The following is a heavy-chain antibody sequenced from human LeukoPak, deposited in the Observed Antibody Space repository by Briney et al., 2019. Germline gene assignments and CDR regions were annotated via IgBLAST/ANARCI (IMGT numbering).Heavy chain of an antibody. CDR3: ARGKMELTILDS. Sequence: SETLSLTCTVSGGSIRSYYWSWIRQPPGKELEWMGYIYSSGSTYYNPSLKSRVTMSVDTSKNQLSLEMSSVTAADTAVYYCARGKMELTILDSWGQGTLVTVSS. J-gene: IGHJ4*02. V-gene: IGHV4-59*08. CDR1: GGSIRSYY. D-gene: IGHD1-7*01. CDR2: IYSSGST.